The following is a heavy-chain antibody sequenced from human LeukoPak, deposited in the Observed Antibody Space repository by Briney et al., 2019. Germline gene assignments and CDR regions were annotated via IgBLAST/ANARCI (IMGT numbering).Heavy chain of an antibody. CDR1: GFTLRTYS. CDR3: ARVGDRGAFDI. J-gene: IGHJ3*02. CDR2: INYDEGGT. D-gene: IGHD3-10*01. Sequence: GGSLRLSCAVSGFTLRTYSMHWIRQAPGRGLEYVSAINYDEGGTYYANYVKGRFTISRDNSKNTLHLQMGSLRSEDMAVYFCARVGDRGAFDIWGQGTVVTVSS. V-gene: IGHV3-64*01.